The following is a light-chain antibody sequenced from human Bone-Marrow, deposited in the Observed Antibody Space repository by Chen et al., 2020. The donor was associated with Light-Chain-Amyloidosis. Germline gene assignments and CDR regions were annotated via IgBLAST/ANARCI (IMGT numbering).Light chain of an antibody. V-gene: IGLV3-21*02. CDR2: DDS. J-gene: IGLJ3*02. CDR1: NIGSKS. CDR3: QVWDRSSDRPV. Sequence: SSVLTQPSSVSVAPGQTATIAWGGNNIGSKSVHWYQQTPGQAPLLVVYDDSDRPSGIPERLSGSNSGNTATLTISRGEAGDEADYYCQVWDRSSDRPVFGGGTKLTVL.